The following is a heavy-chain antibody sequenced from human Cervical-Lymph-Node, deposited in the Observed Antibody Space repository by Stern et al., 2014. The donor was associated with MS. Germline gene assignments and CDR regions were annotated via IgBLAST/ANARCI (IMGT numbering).Heavy chain of an antibody. CDR2: ISWNSRNI. CDR1: GFTFDDYA. J-gene: IGHJ6*02. D-gene: IGHD4-23*01. CDR3: AKDIQLARWLGDHPYYGVDV. V-gene: IGHV3-9*01. Sequence: EVQLVESGGGLVQPGRSLRLSCAVSGFTFDDYAMHWVRQGPGKGLEWVSGISWNSRNIGYADSVKGRFTISRDNAKNSLYLQMNSLRAEDTALYYCAKDIQLARWLGDHPYYGVDVWGQGTTVTVSS.